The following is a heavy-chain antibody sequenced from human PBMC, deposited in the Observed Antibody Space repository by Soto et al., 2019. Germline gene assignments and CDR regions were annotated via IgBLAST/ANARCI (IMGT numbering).Heavy chain of an antibody. V-gene: IGHV4-59*01. D-gene: IGHD6-13*01. CDR2: IYYSGST. J-gene: IGHJ4*02. CDR1: GVSISSYY. Sequence: SETLSLTCTVSGVSISSYYWSWIRQPPGKGLEWIGFIYYSGSTNYNPSLKSRVTISLDTSKNQFSLKLTSVTAADTAVYYCARAAYSSIWKFDYWGQGTLVTGSS. CDR3: ARAAYSSIWKFDY.